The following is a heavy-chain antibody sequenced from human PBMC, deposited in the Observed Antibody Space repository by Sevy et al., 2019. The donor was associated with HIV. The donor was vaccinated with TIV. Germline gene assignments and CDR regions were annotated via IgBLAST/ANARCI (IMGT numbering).Heavy chain of an antibody. CDR3: VKDQGYYYDSSGLYYYYGMDV. D-gene: IGHD3-22*01. CDR2: ISYDGSNK. V-gene: IGHV3-30*18. Sequence: GGSLRLSCAASGFTFSSYGMHWVRQAPGKGLEWVAVISYDGSNKYYADSVKGRFTISRDNSKNTLYLQMNSLRAEDTAVYYCVKDQGYYYDSSGLYYYYGMDVWGQGTTVTVSS. CDR1: GFTFSSYG. J-gene: IGHJ6*02.